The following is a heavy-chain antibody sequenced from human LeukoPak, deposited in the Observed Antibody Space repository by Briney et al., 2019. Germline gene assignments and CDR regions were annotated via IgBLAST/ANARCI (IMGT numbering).Heavy chain of an antibody. Sequence: SVKVSCKASGGTFSSYAISWVRQAPGQGLEWMGGIIPIFGTANYAQKFQGRVTITADESTSTAYMELSSLRSEDTAVYYCAREDIVGSYYFDYWGQGTLVTVSS. CDR1: GGTFSSYA. CDR2: IIPIFGTA. J-gene: IGHJ4*02. CDR3: AREDIVGSYYFDY. V-gene: IGHV1-69*13. D-gene: IGHD5-12*01.